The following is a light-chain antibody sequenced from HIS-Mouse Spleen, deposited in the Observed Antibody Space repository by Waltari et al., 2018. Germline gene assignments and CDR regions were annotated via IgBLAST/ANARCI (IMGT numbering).Light chain of an antibody. CDR2: DVS. J-gene: IGLJ1*01. CDR3: CSYAGSYTYV. Sequence: QSALTQPRSVSGSPGPSDTISRTGTSNDVGVYNSAHCYQQHPGKAPKLMIYDVSKRPSGVPDRFSGPKSGNTASLTISGLQAEDEADYYCCSYAGSYTYVFGTGTKVTVL. V-gene: IGLV2-11*02. CDR1: SNDVGVYNS.